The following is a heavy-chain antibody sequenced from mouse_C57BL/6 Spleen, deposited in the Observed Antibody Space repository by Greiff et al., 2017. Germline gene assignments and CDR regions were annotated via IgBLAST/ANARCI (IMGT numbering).Heavy chain of an antibody. CDR2: IYPSDSET. D-gene: IGHD1-1*02. CDR3: ARSRWAYYFDY. CDR1: GYTFTSYW. J-gene: IGHJ2*01. Sequence: QVQLKESGAELVRPGSSVKLSFKASGYTFTSYWMDWVKQRPGQGLEWIGNIYPSDSETHYNQKFKDKATLTVDKSSSTAYMQLSSLTSEDSAVYYCARSRWAYYFDYWGQGTTLTVSS. V-gene: IGHV1-61*01.